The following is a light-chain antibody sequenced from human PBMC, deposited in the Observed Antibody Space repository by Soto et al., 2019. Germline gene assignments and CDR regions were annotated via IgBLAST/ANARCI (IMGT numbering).Light chain of an antibody. Sequence: AIHFTQTPAPRSTSXVDRVPIPXXASQGISSALAWYQQKPGKAPKLLIYDASSLESGVPSRFSGSGSGTDFTLTISSLQPEDFATYYCQHYNSYSEAFGQGTKVDIK. V-gene: IGKV1-13*02. CDR2: DAS. J-gene: IGKJ1*01. CDR3: QHYNSYSEA. CDR1: QGISSA.